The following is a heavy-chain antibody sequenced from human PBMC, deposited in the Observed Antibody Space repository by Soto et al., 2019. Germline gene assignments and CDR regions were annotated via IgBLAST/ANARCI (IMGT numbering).Heavy chain of an antibody. J-gene: IGHJ4*02. D-gene: IGHD3-22*01. CDR2: ISGSGGST. CDR3: ARDRNYYDSSGYLYY. Sequence: GGSLRLSCAASGFTFSSYAMSWVRQAPGKGLEWVSAISGSGGSTYYADSVKGRFTISRDNSKNTLYLQMNSLRAEDTAVYYCARDRNYYDSSGYLYYWGQGTLVTVSS. CDR1: GFTFSSYA. V-gene: IGHV3-23*01.